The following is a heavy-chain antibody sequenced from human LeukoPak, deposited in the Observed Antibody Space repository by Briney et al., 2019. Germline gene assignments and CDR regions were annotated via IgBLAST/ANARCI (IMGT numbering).Heavy chain of an antibody. CDR2: IYYSGST. D-gene: IGHD3-22*01. CDR1: GGSISSYY. V-gene: IGHV4-59*08. Sequence: PSETLSLTCTVSGGSISSYYWSWIRQPPGKGLEWIGYIYYSGSTNSNPSLKSRVTVSADTSKNQFSLRLSSVTAADTAVYYCARHEPYYYDSSDYWGYYFDYWGQGTLVTVSS. CDR3: ARHEPYYYDSSDYWGYYFDY. J-gene: IGHJ4*02.